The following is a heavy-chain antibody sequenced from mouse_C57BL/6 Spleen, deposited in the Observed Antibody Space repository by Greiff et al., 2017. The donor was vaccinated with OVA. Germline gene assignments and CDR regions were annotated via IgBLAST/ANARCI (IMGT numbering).Heavy chain of an antibody. J-gene: IGHJ4*01. Sequence: VKVVESGPGLVAPSQSLSITCTVSGFSLTSYGVHWVRQPPGKGLEWLVVIWSDGSTTYNSALKSRLSISKDNSKSQVFLKMNSLQTDDTAMYYCARHRIYGNTYYAMDYWGQGTSVTVSS. CDR3: ARHRIYGNTYYAMDY. CDR2: IWSDGST. D-gene: IGHD2-1*01. V-gene: IGHV2-6-1*01. CDR1: GFSLTSYG.